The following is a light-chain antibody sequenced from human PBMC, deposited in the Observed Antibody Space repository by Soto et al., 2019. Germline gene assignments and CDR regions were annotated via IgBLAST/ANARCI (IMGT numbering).Light chain of an antibody. CDR2: DAS. CDR1: QSISSW. V-gene: IGKV1-5*01. Sequence: DIQMTQSPSTLSASVGDRVTITCRASQSISSWLAWYQQKPGKAPKLLIYDASSLESGVPSRFSGSGSGTEFTLTISSLXXDXXXXYYCQQYNSSPYTFGQGTKLXIK. CDR3: QQYNSSPYT. J-gene: IGKJ2*01.